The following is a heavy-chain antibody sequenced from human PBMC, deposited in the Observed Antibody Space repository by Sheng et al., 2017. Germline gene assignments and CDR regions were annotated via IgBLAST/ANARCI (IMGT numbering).Heavy chain of an antibody. Sequence: VQLVESGGGEVQPGGSLKLSCAASGFTFGNHGMHWVRQAPGKGLEYVSGISRNGGSTYYANSVKGRFSISRDNSKNTLYLQMGSLRPEDMAVYYCARDRGTNGPFDYWAREPWSPSPQ. V-gene: IGHV3-64*01. CDR2: ISRNGGST. D-gene: IGHD2-8*01. CDR3: ARDRGTNGPFDY. CDR1: GFTFGNHG. J-gene: IGHJ4*02.